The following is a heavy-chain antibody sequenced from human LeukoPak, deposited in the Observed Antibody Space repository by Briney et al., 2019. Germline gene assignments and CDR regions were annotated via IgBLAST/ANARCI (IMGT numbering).Heavy chain of an antibody. J-gene: IGHJ4*02. V-gene: IGHV3-48*03. CDR1: GFTFSSYE. Sequence: PGGSLRLSCAASGFTFSSYEMNWVRQAPEKGLEWVSYISSSGSTIYYADSVKGRFTISRDNAKNSLYLQMNSLRAEDTAVYSCARDKTRGLGYSYSKSGNYFDYWGQGTLVTVSS. CDR3: ARDKTRGLGYSYSKSGNYFDY. CDR2: ISSSGSTI. D-gene: IGHD5-18*01.